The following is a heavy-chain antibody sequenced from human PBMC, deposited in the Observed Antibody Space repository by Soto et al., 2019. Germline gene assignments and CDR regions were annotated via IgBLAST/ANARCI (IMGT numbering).Heavy chain of an antibody. Sequence: GGSLRLSCAASGFTFSGSAMHWVRQASGKGLEWVGRIRSKANSYATAYAASEKGRFTISRDDSKNTAYLQMNSLKTEDTAVYYCTSRVINRQWLVRTDYGMDVWGQGTTVTVSS. CDR2: IRSKANSYAT. CDR3: TSRVINRQWLVRTDYGMDV. D-gene: IGHD6-19*01. V-gene: IGHV3-73*01. J-gene: IGHJ6*02. CDR1: GFTFSGSA.